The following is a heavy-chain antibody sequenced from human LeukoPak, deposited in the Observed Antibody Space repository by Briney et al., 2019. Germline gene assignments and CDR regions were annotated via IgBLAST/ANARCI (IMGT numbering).Heavy chain of an antibody. CDR2: ISGSSGTI. J-gene: IGHJ6*03. V-gene: IGHV3-48*01. D-gene: IGHD3-16*01. Sequence: GGSLRLSCAASGFTFSTYSMNWVRQAPGKGLEWVSYISGSSGTIYYADSVKGRFTISRDNATNSLYLQMNSLRAEDTAVYYCARRSEFGVLYYMDVWGKGTTVTVSS. CDR1: GFTFSTYS. CDR3: ARRSEFGVLYYMDV.